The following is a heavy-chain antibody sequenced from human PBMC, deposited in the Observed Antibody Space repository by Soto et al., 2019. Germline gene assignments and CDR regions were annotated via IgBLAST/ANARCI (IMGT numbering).Heavy chain of an antibody. CDR1: GGSFSGYY. D-gene: IGHD2-15*01. V-gene: IGHV4-34*01. J-gene: IGHJ6*03. CDR2: INHSGST. CDR3: ARVGGGRDYYYYYYMDV. Sequence: SETLSLTCAVYGGSFSGYYWSWIRQPPGKGLEWIGEINHSGSTNYNPSLKSRVSISVDTSKNQFSLKLSSVTAADTAVYYCARVGGGRDYYYYYYMDVWGKGTTVTVSS.